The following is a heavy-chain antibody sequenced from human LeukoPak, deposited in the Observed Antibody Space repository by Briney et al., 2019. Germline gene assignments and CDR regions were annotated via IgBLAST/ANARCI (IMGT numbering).Heavy chain of an antibody. CDR2: IKQDGSEK. V-gene: IGHV3-7*01. CDR3: VKGEAPFDY. Sequence: GGSLRLSCAASGFTFTSYWMSWVRLAPGKGLEWVANIKQDGSEKYYVDSVKGRFTISRDNAKNSLYLQMNSLRAEDTAIYYCVKGEAPFDYWGQGTLVTVSS. CDR1: GFTFTSYW. J-gene: IGHJ4*02.